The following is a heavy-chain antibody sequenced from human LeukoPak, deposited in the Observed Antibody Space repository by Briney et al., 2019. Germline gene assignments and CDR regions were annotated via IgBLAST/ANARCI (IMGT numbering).Heavy chain of an antibody. D-gene: IGHD3-22*01. CDR3: ARAEVDITMIVVVIPTHDY. Sequence: ASVKVSCKASGYTFTSYGISWVRQAPGQGLEWMGWISAYNGNTNYAQKLQGRVTMTTDTSTSTAYMELRSLRSDDTAEYYCARAEVDITMIVVVIPTHDYWGQGTLVTASS. V-gene: IGHV1-18*01. J-gene: IGHJ4*02. CDR2: ISAYNGNT. CDR1: GYTFTSYG.